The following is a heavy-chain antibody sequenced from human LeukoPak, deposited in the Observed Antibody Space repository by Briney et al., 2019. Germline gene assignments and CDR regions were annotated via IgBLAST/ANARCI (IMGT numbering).Heavy chain of an antibody. D-gene: IGHD2-21*02. CDR2: IYYSGST. CDR1: GGSISSYY. CDR3: ARRAYCGGDCYSLDY. Sequence: SETLSLTCTVSGGSISSYYWSWIRQPPGKGLEWIGYIYYSGSTNYNPSLKSRVTISVDTPKNQFSLELSSVTAAGTAVYYCARRAYCGGDCYSLDYWGQGTLVTVSS. J-gene: IGHJ4*02. V-gene: IGHV4-59*08.